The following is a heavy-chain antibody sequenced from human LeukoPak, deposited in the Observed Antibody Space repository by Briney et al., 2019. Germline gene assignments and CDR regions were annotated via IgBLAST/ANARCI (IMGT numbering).Heavy chain of an antibody. CDR2: ISGSGGST. Sequence: GGSLRLSCAASGFTFSSYAMNWVRQAPGKGLEWVSAISGSGGSTYYADSVKGRFTTSRDNSKNTLYLQMNSLRAEDTAVYYCAKGESITIFGVVTGFDYWGQGTLVTVSS. D-gene: IGHD3-3*01. CDR3: AKGESITIFGVVTGFDY. J-gene: IGHJ4*02. CDR1: GFTFSSYA. V-gene: IGHV3-23*01.